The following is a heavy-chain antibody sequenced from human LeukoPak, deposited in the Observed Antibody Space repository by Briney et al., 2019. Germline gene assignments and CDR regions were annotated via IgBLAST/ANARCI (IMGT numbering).Heavy chain of an antibody. Sequence: PSETLSLTCTVSGGSISSYYWSWIRQPPGKGLEWIGYIYYIGSTNYNPSLKSRVTISVDPSKNQFSLKLSSVTAADTAVYYCARVRVVVKLYYYYYMDVWGKGTTVTVSS. CDR1: GGSISSYY. V-gene: IGHV4-59*01. D-gene: IGHD2-21*01. J-gene: IGHJ6*03. CDR3: ARVRVVVKLYYYYYMDV. CDR2: IYYIGST.